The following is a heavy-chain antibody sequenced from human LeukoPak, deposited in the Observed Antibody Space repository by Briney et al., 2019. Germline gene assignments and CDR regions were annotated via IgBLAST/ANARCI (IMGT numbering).Heavy chain of an antibody. CDR1: GFKLSSYW. V-gene: IGHV3-74*01. CDR2: FDAEDTVT. D-gene: IGHD3-10*01. J-gene: IGHJ5*02. CDR3: ARPLMYYYGSETYFWFDP. Sequence: PGGSLRLSCAVSGFKLSSYWMHWVRQSPGKGLVWVSTFDAEDTVTRYADSVKGRFTISRDNAKNSLSLQMNSLRAEDTAVYYCARPLMYYYGSETYFWFDPWGQGTLVTVSS.